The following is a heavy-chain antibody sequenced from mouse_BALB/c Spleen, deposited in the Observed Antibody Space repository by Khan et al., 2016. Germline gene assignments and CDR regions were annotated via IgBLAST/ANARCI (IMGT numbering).Heavy chain of an antibody. CDR3: ARGDYYGSSYYFDY. Sequence: EVQLQESGPGLVKPSQSLSLTCTVTGYSITSDYAWNWIRQFPGNKLEWMGYISYRGSTSYNPSLKSRISITRDTSKNQFFLQLNSVTTEDTATYYCARGDYYGSSYYFDYWGQGTTLTVSS. J-gene: IGHJ2*01. CDR2: ISYRGST. CDR1: GYSITSDYA. D-gene: IGHD1-1*01. V-gene: IGHV3-2*02.